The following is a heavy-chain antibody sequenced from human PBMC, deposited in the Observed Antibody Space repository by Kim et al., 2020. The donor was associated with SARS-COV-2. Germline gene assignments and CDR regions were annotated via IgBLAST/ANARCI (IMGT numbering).Heavy chain of an antibody. CDR2: ISTGSTTI. D-gene: IGHD2-15*01. CDR1: GFTFSTYS. V-gene: IGHV3-48*02. Sequence: GGSLRLSCVASGFTFSTYSMSWVRQAPGKGLEWVSYISTGSTTINYADSVRGRFTISRDNAKNSLYLQMNSLRDEDTAVYYCARGTHRGVVFAPGFGYWG. CDR3: ARGTHRGVVFAPGFGY. J-gene: IGHJ4*01.